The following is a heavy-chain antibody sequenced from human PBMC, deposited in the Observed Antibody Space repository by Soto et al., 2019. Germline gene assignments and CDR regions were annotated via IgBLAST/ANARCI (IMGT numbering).Heavy chain of an antibody. CDR3: ARDPDPRVVATIAVWYYGKGV. J-gene: IGHJ6*02. CDR2: ISYDGSNK. V-gene: IGHV3-30-3*01. CDR1: GFTFSSYA. D-gene: IGHD5-12*01. Sequence: QVQLVESGGGVVQPGRSLRLSCAASGFTFSSYAMHWVRQAPGKGLEWVAVISYDGSNKYYADSVKVRFTISRDNSKYSMYVQVTSLRAEETAVYYCARDPDPRVVATIAVWYYGKGVWGPGTTVTVSS.